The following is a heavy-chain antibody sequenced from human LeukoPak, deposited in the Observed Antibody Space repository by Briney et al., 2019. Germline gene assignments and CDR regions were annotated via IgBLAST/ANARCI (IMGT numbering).Heavy chain of an antibody. CDR3: AWVGSYRPFRY. V-gene: IGHV4-39*01. CDR1: GGSISSSSYY. D-gene: IGHD3-16*02. J-gene: IGHJ4*02. Sequence: SETLSLTCTVSGGSISSSSYYWGWIRQPPGKGLEWIGSIYYSGSTYYNPSLKSRVTISVDTSKNQFSLKLSSVTAADTAVYYCAWVGSYRPFRYWGQGTLVTVSS. CDR2: IYYSGST.